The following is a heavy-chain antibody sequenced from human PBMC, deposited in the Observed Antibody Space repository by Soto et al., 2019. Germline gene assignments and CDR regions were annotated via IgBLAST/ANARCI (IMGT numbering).Heavy chain of an antibody. V-gene: IGHV1-8*01. J-gene: IGHJ4*02. Sequence: QVQLVQSGAEVKKPGASVKVSCKASGYTFTSYDINWVRQATGQGLEWMGWMNPNSGNTGYAQKFQGRVTMTRNTSISAAYMELSSLSSEDTAVYYCASIAAAGTDFAYWVQGTLVTVSS. D-gene: IGHD6-13*01. CDR3: ASIAAAGTDFAY. CDR2: MNPNSGNT. CDR1: GYTFTSYD.